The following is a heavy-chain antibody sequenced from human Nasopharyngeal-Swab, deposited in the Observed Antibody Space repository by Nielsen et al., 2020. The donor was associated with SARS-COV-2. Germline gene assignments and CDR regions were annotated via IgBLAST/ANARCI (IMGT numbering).Heavy chain of an antibody. Sequence: GESLKISCAASGFTFSSYAMHWVRQAPGKGLECVAVISYDGSNKYYADSVKGRLTISRDNSKNTLPLQMNSLRAEDTAVYYCASSPLDSSGYYYGLDYWGQGTLVTVSS. D-gene: IGHD3-22*01. CDR3: ASSPLDSSGYYYGLDY. CDR2: ISYDGSNK. V-gene: IGHV3-30-3*01. J-gene: IGHJ4*02. CDR1: GFTFSSYA.